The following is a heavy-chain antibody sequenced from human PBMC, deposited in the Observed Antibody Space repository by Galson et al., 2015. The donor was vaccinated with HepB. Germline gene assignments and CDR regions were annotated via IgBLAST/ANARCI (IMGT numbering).Heavy chain of an antibody. CDR3: ARIALGGSYWYFDY. CDR2: ISTTGDNK. D-gene: IGHD1-26*01. V-gene: IGHV3-48*01. J-gene: IGHJ4*02. CDR1: GFTFSSYT. Sequence: SLRLSCAASGFTFSSYTMNWVRQAPGKGLEWISYISTTGDNKFSADSVKGRFIISRDNAKDSLYLQMNSPRAEDTAVYYCARIALGGSYWYFDYWGQGTLVTVSS.